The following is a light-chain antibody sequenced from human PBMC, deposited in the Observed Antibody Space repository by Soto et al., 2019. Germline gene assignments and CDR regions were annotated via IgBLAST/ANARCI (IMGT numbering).Light chain of an antibody. J-gene: IGKJ4*01. CDR2: GAS. CDR1: QDITNY. CDR3: QQLNAYPHS. V-gene: IGKV1-9*01. Sequence: DIQLTQSPSFLSASVGDRVTISCRASQDITNYLAWYLQKPGKAPKLLIYGASTLQSGVPSRFSGSGSATEFTLTVSSLQPEDFATYYCQQLNAYPHSFGGGTKVDI.